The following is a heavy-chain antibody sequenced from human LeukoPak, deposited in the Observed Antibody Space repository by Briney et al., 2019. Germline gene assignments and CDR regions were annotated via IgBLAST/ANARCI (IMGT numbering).Heavy chain of an antibody. D-gene: IGHD6-13*01. V-gene: IGHV3-23*01. Sequence: PGGSLRLSCAASGFTFSSYAMSWVRQAPGKGLEWVSAISGSGGSTYYADSVKGRFTISRDNSKNTLYLQMNSLRAEDTAVYYCAKGRDFIAAAGPSLGPWGQGTLVTVSS. CDR3: AKGRDFIAAAGPSLGP. CDR1: GFTFSSYA. J-gene: IGHJ5*02. CDR2: ISGSGGST.